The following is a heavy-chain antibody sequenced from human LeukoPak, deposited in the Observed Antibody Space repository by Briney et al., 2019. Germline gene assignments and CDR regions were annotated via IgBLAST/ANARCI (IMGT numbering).Heavy chain of an antibody. Sequence: SETLSLTCTVSGSPISSSSSYWGWIRQPPGKGLEWIGNINYNWNTYYNPPLKSRVAISLDTSKNQFSLKLSSVTAADTAVYYCARDSRTVGATTIDYWGQGTLVTVSS. CDR2: INYNWNT. CDR1: GSPISSSSSY. CDR3: ARDSRTVGATTIDY. V-gene: IGHV4-39*07. J-gene: IGHJ4*02. D-gene: IGHD1-26*01.